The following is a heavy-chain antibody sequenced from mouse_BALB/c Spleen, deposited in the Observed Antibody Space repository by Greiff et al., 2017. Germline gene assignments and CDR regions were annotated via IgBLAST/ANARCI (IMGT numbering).Heavy chain of an antibody. CDR2: IDPENGNT. CDR1: GFNIKDYY. D-gene: IGHD2-1*01. V-gene: IGHV14-1*02. Sequence: VQLKQSGAELVRPGALVKLSCKASGFNIKDYYMHWVKQRPEQGLEWIGWIDPENGNTIYDPKFQGKASITADTSSNTAYLQLSSLTSEDTAVYYCARISYGLYYYAMDYWGQGTSVTVSS. CDR3: ARISYGLYYYAMDY. J-gene: IGHJ4*01.